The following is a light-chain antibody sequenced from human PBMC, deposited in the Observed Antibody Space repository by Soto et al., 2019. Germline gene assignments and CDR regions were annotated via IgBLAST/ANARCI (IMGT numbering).Light chain of an antibody. CDR1: SSDVGSYNL. Sequence: QSVLTQPASVSGSPGQSITISCTGTSSDVGSYNLVSWYQHHPGKAPKLMIYEGSKRPSGVSNRFSGSKSGNTASLTISGLQAEDEADYYFCSYAGSSTWVFGGGTKLTVL. V-gene: IGLV2-23*01. CDR3: CSYAGSSTWV. CDR2: EGS. J-gene: IGLJ3*02.